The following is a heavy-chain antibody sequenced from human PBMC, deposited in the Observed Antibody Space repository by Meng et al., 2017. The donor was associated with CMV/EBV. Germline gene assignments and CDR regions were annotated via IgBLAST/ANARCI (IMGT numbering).Heavy chain of an antibody. CDR2: INHSGST. V-gene: IGHV4-34*01. J-gene: IGHJ2*01. Sequence: FSGCYWSWIRQPPGKGLEWIGEINHSGSTNYSPSLKSRVTISVDTSKNQFSLELSSVTAADTAVYYCARGEIVVVPAAIRFNWYFDLWGRGTLVTVSS. CDR3: ARGEIVVVPAAIRFNWYFDL. D-gene: IGHD2-2*02. CDR1: FSGCY.